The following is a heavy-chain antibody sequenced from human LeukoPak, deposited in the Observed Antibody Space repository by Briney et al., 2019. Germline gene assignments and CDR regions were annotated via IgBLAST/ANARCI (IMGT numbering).Heavy chain of an antibody. D-gene: IGHD3-16*01. CDR1: GFTFRSYS. CDR3: ARDPEAGGFDY. V-gene: IGHV3-48*02. CDR2: ISDSSSTI. J-gene: IGHJ4*02. Sequence: PGGSLRLSCVASGFTFRSYSMNWVRQAPGKGLEWVSYISDSSSTIYYADSVKGRFTISRDNAKNSLYLQMNSLRDDDSALYYCARDPEAGGFDYWGQGTLVTVPS.